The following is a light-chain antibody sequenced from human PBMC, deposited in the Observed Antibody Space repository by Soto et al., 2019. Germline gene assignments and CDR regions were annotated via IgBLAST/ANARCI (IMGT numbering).Light chain of an antibody. CDR3: SSYTSSSTQV. CDR2: DVS. Sequence: QSALTQPASVSGSPGQSITISCTGTNSDVGGYNYVSWYQQHPGKAPKLMIYDVSNRPSGVSNRFSGSKSGNTASLTISGLQAEDEADYSCSSYTSSSTQVFGGGTELTVL. J-gene: IGLJ2*01. CDR1: NSDVGGYNY. V-gene: IGLV2-14*03.